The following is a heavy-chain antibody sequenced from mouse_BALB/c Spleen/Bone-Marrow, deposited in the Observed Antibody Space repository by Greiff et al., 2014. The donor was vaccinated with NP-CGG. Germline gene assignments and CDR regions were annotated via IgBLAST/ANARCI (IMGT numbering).Heavy chain of an antibody. D-gene: IGHD2-14*01. J-gene: IGHJ4*01. V-gene: IGHV4-1*02. Sequence: DVMLVESGSGLVQPGGSLKLSCAASGFDFSRYWMSWVRQAPGKGLEWIGEINPDSSTINYTPSLKDKFIISRDNAKNTLYLQMSKVRSEDTALYYCAHRYDVAMDYWGQGTSVTVSS. CDR2: INPDSSTI. CDR1: GFDFSRYW. CDR3: AHRYDVAMDY.